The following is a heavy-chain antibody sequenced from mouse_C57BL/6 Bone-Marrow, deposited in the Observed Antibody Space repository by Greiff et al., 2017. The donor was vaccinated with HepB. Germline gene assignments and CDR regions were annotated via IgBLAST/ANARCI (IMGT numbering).Heavy chain of an antibody. CDR1: GFNIKDYY. V-gene: IGHV14-2*01. CDR2: IDPEDGET. J-gene: IGHJ1*03. D-gene: IGHD1-1*01. Sequence: EVKLQESGAELVKPGASVKLSCTASGFNIKDYYMHWVKQRTEQGLEWIGRIDPEDGETKYAPKFQGKATITADTSSNTAYLQLSSLTSEDTAVYYCARCETTVVATDWYFDVWGTGTTVTVSS. CDR3: ARCETTVVATDWYFDV.